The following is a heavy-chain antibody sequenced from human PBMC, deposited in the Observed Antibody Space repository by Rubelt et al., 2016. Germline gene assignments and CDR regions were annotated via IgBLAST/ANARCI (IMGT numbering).Heavy chain of an antibody. CDR2: IYYSGST. J-gene: IGHJ4*02. Sequence: GYIYYSGSTYYNPSLKSRVTISVDTSKNQFSLKLSSVTAADTAVYYCARGGRTYDFWSGYGRNYFDYWGQGTLVTVSS. D-gene: IGHD3-3*01. V-gene: IGHV4-30-4*07. CDR3: ARGGRTYDFWSGYGRNYFDY.